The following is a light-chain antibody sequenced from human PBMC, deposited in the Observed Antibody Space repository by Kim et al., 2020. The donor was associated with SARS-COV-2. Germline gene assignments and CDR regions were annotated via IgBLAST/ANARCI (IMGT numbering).Light chain of an antibody. J-gene: IGKJ2*01. V-gene: IGKV1-8*01. CDR3: QQYYDYPPLT. Sequence: AATGDRVTINCRASQGISSYLAWYQQKPGKAPKLLIYDASTLQSGVPSRFSGSGSGTDFTLSISRLQSEDYATYYCQQYYDYPPLTFGPGTKVEI. CDR1: QGISSY. CDR2: DAS.